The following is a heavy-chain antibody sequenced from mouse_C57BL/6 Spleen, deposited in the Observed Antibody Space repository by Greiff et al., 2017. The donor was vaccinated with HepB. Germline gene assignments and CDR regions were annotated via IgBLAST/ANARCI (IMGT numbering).Heavy chain of an antibody. J-gene: IGHJ2*01. CDR3: ARGVTTVVAPGYFDY. CDR2: IYPSDSET. CDR1: GYTFTSYW. D-gene: IGHD1-1*01. Sequence: VQLQQPGAELVRPGSSVKLSCKASGYTFTSYWMDWVKQRPGQGLEWIGNIYPSDSETHYNQKFKDKATLTVDKSSSTAYMQLSSLTSEDSAVYYCARGVTTVVAPGYFDYWGQGTTLTVSS. V-gene: IGHV1-61*01.